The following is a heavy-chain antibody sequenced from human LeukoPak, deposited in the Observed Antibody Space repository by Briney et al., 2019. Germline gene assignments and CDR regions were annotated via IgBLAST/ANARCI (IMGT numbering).Heavy chain of an antibody. D-gene: IGHD1-26*01. V-gene: IGHV4-59*01. Sequence: SETLSLTCTVSGGSFSSCYSSWMRQPPGKGLEWIGCIYYSGSTNYNPSLKSRVTISVDTSKNQFSLKLSSVTAADTAVYYCARVWKWELLGGGYYFYYWGQGTLVTVSS. CDR3: ARVWKWELLGGGYYFYY. J-gene: IGHJ4*02. CDR2: IYYSGST. CDR1: GGSFSSCY.